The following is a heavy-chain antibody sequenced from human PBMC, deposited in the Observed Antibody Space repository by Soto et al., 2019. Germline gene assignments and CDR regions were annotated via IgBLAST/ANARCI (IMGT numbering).Heavy chain of an antibody. Sequence: QVQLVQSGAEVKKPGSSVKVSCKASGGTFSSYAISWVRQAPGQGLEWMGGIIPIFGTANYAQKFQGRVTITADESTSPAYMELRSLRSEDTAVYYCARDVPYFFVAGLDPFDYWGQGTLVTVSS. CDR1: GGTFSSYA. J-gene: IGHJ4*02. CDR2: IIPIFGTA. V-gene: IGHV1-69*01. D-gene: IGHD3-3*01. CDR3: ARDVPYFFVAGLDPFDY.